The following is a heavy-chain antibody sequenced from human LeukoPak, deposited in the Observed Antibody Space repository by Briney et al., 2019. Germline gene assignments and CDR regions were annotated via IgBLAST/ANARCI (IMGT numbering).Heavy chain of an antibody. CDR1: GASISSGGYS. J-gene: IGHJ5*02. V-gene: IGHV4-30-2*01. CDR3: ARGRGTPFDP. CDR2: IYHTGST. Sequence: SETLSLTCAVSGASISSGGYSWSWIRQPPGKGLEWIGCIYHTGSTHYNPSLKSRVTMSVDTSKNQFSLKLSSVTAADTAVYYCARGRGTPFDPWGQGTLVTVSS.